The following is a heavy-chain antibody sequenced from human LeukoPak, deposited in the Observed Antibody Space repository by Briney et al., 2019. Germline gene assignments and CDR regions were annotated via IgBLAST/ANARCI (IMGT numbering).Heavy chain of an antibody. CDR3: ARGDTMVRGQDYYYYYYMDV. Sequence: ASVKVSCKASGYTFTSYAMHWVRQAPGQRLEWMGWINAGNGNTKYSQEFQGRVTITRDTSASTAYMELSSLRSEDMAVYYCARGDTMVRGQDYYYYYYMDVWGKGTTVTVSS. J-gene: IGHJ6*03. D-gene: IGHD3-10*01. CDR1: GYTFTSYA. V-gene: IGHV1-3*03. CDR2: INAGNGNT.